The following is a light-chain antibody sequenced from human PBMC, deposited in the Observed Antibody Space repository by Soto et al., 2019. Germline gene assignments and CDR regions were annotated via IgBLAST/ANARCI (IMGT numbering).Light chain of an antibody. V-gene: IGLV2-23*02. CDR3: CSYAGSSTYV. J-gene: IGLJ1*01. CDR2: EVS. Sequence: QSALTQPASVSGSPGQSITISCTGTSSDVGTNHLVSWYQQHPGKAPKLMIYEVSKRPSGVSNRFSGSKSGNTASLTISGLQAEDEADYYCCSYAGSSTYVFGIGTKLTVL. CDR1: SSDVGTNHL.